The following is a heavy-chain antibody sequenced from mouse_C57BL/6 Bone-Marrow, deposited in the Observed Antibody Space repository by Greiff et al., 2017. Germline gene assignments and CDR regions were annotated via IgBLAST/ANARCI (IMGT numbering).Heavy chain of an antibody. V-gene: IGHV1-69*01. D-gene: IGHD2-4*01. J-gene: IGHJ3*01. CDR2: IDPSDSYT. CDR1: GYTFTSYW. Sequence: QVQLQQPGAELVMPGASVKLSCKASGYTFTSYWMHWVKQRPGQGLEWIGEIDPSDSYTNYNQKFKGKSTLTVDKSSSTAYMQLSSLTSEDSAVYYCATPDDYDEAWFAYWGQGTLVTVSA. CDR3: ATPDDYDEAWFAY.